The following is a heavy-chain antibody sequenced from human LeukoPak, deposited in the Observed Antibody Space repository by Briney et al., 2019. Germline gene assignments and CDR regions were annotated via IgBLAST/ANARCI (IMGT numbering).Heavy chain of an antibody. CDR3: ARDRLSSSWDDAFDI. V-gene: IGHV4-30-4*08. CDR2: IYYSGST. CDR1: GGSISSGDYY. D-gene: IGHD6-13*01. J-gene: IGHJ3*02. Sequence: SETLSLTCTVSGGSISSGDYYWSWIRQPPGKGLEWIGYIYYSGSTYYNPSLKSRVTISVDTSKNQFSLKLSSVTAADTAVYYCARDRLSSSWDDAFDIWGQGTMVTVSS.